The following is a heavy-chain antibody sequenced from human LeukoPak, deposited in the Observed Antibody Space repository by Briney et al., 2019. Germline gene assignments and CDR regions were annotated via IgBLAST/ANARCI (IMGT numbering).Heavy chain of an antibody. CDR1: GYTFTGYY. D-gene: IGHD5-18*01. CDR3: ARGGYSYGYSDNWFDP. J-gene: IGHJ5*02. Sequence: GASVKVSCKASGYTFTGYYMHWVRQAPGQGLEWMGWINPNSGGTNYAQKFQGRVTMTRDTSISTAYMELSRLRSDDTAVYYCARGGYSYGYSDNWFDPWGQGTLVTVSS. V-gene: IGHV1-2*02. CDR2: INPNSGGT.